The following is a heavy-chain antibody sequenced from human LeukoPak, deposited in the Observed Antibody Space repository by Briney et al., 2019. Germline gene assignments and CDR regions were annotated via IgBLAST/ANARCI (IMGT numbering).Heavy chain of an antibody. CDR3: ARGVIYYDFWSGYPGKNYYYYYGMDV. D-gene: IGHD3-3*01. J-gene: IGHJ6*02. Sequence: SSETLSLTCAVYGGSFSGYYWSWIRQPPGKGLEWIGEINHSGSTNYDPSLKSRVTISVDTSKNQFSLKLSSVTAADTAVYYCARGVIYYDFWSGYPGKNYYYYYGMDVWGQGTTVTVSS. CDR2: INHSGST. CDR1: GGSFSGYY. V-gene: IGHV4-34*01.